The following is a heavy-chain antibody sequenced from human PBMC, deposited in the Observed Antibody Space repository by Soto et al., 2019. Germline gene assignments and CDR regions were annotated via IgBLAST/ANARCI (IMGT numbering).Heavy chain of an antibody. D-gene: IGHD2-15*01. Sequence: SLRLSCAASGFTFSNAWMSWVRQAAGKGLEWVGRIKSKTDGGTTDYAAPVKGRFTISRDDSKNTLYLQMNSLKTEDTAVYYCTTSVRGGSRYLPYGMDVWGQGTTVTVSS. CDR3: TTSVRGGSRYLPYGMDV. CDR1: GFTFSNAW. J-gene: IGHJ6*02. V-gene: IGHV3-15*01. CDR2: IKSKTDGGTT.